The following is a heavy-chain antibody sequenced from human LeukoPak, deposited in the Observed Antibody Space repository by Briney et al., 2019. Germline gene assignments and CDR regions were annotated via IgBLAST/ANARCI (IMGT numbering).Heavy chain of an antibody. V-gene: IGHV1-2*02. CDR2: ISPNSGGT. J-gene: IGHJ4*02. CDR3: ARGGSTDSIHSCGGNCYFLDY. Sequence: ASVKVSCKASGYTFIAYYIHWVRQAPGQGLEWMGWISPNSGGTDYAQKFQGRVIMTRDTSISTAYMELSRLGSDDTAVYYCARGGSTDSIHSCGGNCYFLDYWGQGTLVTVSS. CDR1: GYTFIAYY. D-gene: IGHD2-21*02.